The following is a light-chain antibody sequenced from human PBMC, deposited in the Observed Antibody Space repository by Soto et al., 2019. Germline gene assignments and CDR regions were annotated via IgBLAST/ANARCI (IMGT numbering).Light chain of an antibody. CDR1: SSDVGSYNL. CDR2: EVS. V-gene: IGLV2-23*02. Sequence: QSALTQPASVSGSPGQSITISCTGTSSDVGSYNLVSWYQQHPGKAPKLMIYEVSKRPPGVSNRFSGSKSGNTASLTISGLQAEDEADYYCCSYAGSSTSEGYVFGTGTKLTVL. J-gene: IGLJ1*01. CDR3: CSYAGSSTSEGYV.